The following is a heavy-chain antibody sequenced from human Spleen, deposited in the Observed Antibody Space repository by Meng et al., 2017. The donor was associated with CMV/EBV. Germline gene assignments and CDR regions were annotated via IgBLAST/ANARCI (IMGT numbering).Heavy chain of an antibody. CDR2: IRYDGSNK. V-gene: IGHV3-30*02. CDR3: AREGRPAVRADFDY. CDR1: GFTFSSYG. Sequence: GESLKISCAASGFTFSSYGMHWVRQAPGKGLEWVAFIRYDGSNKYYADSVKGRFTISRDNARNSLFLQMNILRTEDTAVYYCAREGRPAVRADFDYWGQGSLVTVSS. J-gene: IGHJ4*02. D-gene: IGHD1-26*01.